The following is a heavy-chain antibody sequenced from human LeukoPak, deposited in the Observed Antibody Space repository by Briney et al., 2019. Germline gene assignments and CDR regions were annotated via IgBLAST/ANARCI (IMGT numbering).Heavy chain of an antibody. CDR1: GGSFSGYY. CDR2: INHSGST. Sequence: PSETLSLTCAVYGGSFSGYYWSWIRQPPGKGLEWIGEINHSGSTNYNPSLKSRVTISVDTSKKQFSLKLSSVTAADTAVYYCARDLAYCSGGSCYPYCIDYWGQGTLVTVSS. D-gene: IGHD2-15*01. J-gene: IGHJ4*02. V-gene: IGHV4-34*01. CDR3: ARDLAYCSGGSCYPYCIDY.